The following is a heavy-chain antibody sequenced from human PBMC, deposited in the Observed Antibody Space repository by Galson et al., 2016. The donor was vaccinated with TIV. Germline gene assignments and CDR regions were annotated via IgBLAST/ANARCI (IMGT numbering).Heavy chain of an antibody. J-gene: IGHJ3*02. V-gene: IGHV1-2*02. CDR3: ARDKSVDYDLPNVDAFDI. CDR1: GYIFNNYY. Sequence: SVKVSCKASGYIFNNYYMHWVRQAPGQGLEWMGWINPDSGATNYAQRFQGRVTMTGDTSISTAYMELSRLRSDDTAVYYCARDKSVDYDLPNVDAFDIWGQGRMVIVSS. CDR2: INPDSGAT. D-gene: IGHD3-22*01.